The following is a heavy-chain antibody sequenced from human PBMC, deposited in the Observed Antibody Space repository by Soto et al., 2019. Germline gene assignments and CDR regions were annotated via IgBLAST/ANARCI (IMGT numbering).Heavy chain of an antibody. D-gene: IGHD6-13*01. Sequence: SVKVSGKASGGTFSSYAISWVGQAPGQGLEWMGGIIPIFGTANYAQKFQGRVTITADESTSTAYMELSSLRSEDTAVYYCARVRSYGSSWSDYWGQGTLVTVSS. J-gene: IGHJ4*02. V-gene: IGHV1-69*13. CDR1: GGTFSSYA. CDR3: ARVRSYGSSWSDY. CDR2: IIPIFGTA.